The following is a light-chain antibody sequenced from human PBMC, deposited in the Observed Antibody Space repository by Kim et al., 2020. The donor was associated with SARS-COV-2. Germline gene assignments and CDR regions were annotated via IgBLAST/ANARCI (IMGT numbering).Light chain of an antibody. CDR1: QDIGTG. Sequence: SVGDKGTSTCRASQDIGTGLAWYQQKPGKAPNLLIYKASNLERGVPSRFSGSGSGTGFTLTISSLQPDDLATYYCQHYSRYPYTFGQGTKLEI. J-gene: IGKJ2*01. CDR3: QHYSRYPYT. CDR2: KAS. V-gene: IGKV1-5*03.